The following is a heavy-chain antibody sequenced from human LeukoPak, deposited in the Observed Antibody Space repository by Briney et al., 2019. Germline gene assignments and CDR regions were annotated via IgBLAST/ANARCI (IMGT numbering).Heavy chain of an antibody. V-gene: IGHV1-2*06. CDR1: GYTFTGYY. J-gene: IGHJ4*02. CDR3: ARDSDILTGYYAGDY. D-gene: IGHD3-9*01. Sequence: ASVKVSCKASGYTFTGYYMHWVRQAPGQGLEWMGRINPNSGGTNYAQKFQGRVTMTRDTSISTAYMELSRLRSDDTAVYYCARDSDILTGYYAGDYWGQGTLVTVSS. CDR2: INPNSGGT.